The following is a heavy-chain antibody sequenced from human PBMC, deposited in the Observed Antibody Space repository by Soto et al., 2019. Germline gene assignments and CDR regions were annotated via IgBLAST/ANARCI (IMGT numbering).Heavy chain of an antibody. J-gene: IGHJ4*02. V-gene: IGHV1-46*03. Sequence: QVQLVQSGAEVKKPGASIKVSCKTSGYTFTSYYLHWVRQAPGQGLEWMGIINPSGGGTSYAQKFQSSVTMTIDSSTSTVYMELSSLIYDDTAVYYCTRDRGTSMITKLFDYWGQGTLVTVSS. CDR2: INPSGGGT. CDR1: GYTFTSYY. D-gene: IGHD3-16*01. CDR3: TRDRGTSMITKLFDY.